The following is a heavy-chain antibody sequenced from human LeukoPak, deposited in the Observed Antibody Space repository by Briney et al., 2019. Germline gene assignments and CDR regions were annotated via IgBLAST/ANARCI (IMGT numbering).Heavy chain of an antibody. Sequence: SETLSLTCNVSGYSINSGYYWGWVRQPPGKGLEWIGNVYHSGSTYYNPSLKSRVTISLDTSKNQFSLKLRSVTAADTAVYYCARDVRNYYDSTGYYLFDYWGQGTLVTVSS. J-gene: IGHJ4*02. CDR1: GYSINSGYY. V-gene: IGHV4-38-2*02. CDR2: VYHSGST. D-gene: IGHD3-22*01. CDR3: ARDVRNYYDSTGYYLFDY.